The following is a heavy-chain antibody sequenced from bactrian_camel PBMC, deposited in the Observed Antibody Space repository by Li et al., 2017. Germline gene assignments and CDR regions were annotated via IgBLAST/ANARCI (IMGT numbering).Heavy chain of an antibody. Sequence: HVQLVESGGGSVQAGTSLRLSCTASEYTFCMAWFRQRPGKGREVVAAMYDSGRSGPIHYADSVRGRFIISRDHAKNTLFLQLNDLTTDDTAMYYCTKGENSDALGYPQYWGQGTQVTVS. CDR3: TKGENSDALGYPQY. CDR2: MYDSGRSGPI. V-gene: IGHV3S1*01. D-gene: IGHD5*01. J-gene: IGHJ4*01. CDR1: EYTFC.